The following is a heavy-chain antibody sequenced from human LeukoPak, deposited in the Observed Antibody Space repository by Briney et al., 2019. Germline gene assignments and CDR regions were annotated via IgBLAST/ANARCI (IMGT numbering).Heavy chain of an antibody. CDR3: ASASAVVVAAEYYYYGMDV. D-gene: IGHD2-15*01. CDR1: GYTFTSNY. CDR2: IYPRDGST. Sequence: ASVKVSCKASGYTFTSNYIHWVRQAPGQGLEWMGMIYPRDGSTSYAQKFQGRVTITADESTSTAYMELSSLRSEDTAVYYCASASAVVVAAEYYYYGMDVWGQGTTVTVSS. V-gene: IGHV1-46*01. J-gene: IGHJ6*02.